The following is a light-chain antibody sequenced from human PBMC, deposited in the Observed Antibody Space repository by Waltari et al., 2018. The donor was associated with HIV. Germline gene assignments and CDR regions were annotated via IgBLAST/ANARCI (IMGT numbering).Light chain of an antibody. CDR2: EVS. CDR3: SSYAGSNNWV. V-gene: IGLV2-8*01. J-gene: IGLJ3*02. CDR1: RSEVGGYNY. Sequence: QSALTQPPSPSGSPGQSVTISCTGTRSEVGGYNYVSWYQQYPGKAPKVMIFEVSNRPSGVPDRFSGSRSGNTASLTVSGLQAEDEADYYCSSYAGSNNWVFGGGTKLTVL.